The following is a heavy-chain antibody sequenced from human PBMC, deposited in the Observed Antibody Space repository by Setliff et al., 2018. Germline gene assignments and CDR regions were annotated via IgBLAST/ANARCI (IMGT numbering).Heavy chain of an antibody. V-gene: IGHV1-46*01. CDR1: GYTFTSYY. Sequence: GASVKVSCKASGYTFTSYYMHWVRQAPGQGLEWMGIINPSGGSTSYAQKFQGRFTISRDNAKRSLYLQMNGLRADDTGVYYCVRDDADNYDAFDNWGQGTLVTVSS. J-gene: IGHJ3*02. D-gene: IGHD3-22*01. CDR2: INPSGGST. CDR3: VRDDADNYDAFDN.